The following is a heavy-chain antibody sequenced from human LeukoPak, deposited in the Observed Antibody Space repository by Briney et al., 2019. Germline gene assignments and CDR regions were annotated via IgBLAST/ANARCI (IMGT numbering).Heavy chain of an antibody. CDR2: IYHNGTP. V-gene: IGHV4/OR15-8*01. CDR3: ARSRAFDI. Sequence: TSETLSLTCGVSVGSISSGNWWSWVRQSPGKGLEWIGEIYHNGTPNYNPSLKSRVTISVDTSKNQFSLKLSSVTAADTAVYYCARSRAFDIWGQGTMVTVSS. CDR1: VGSISSGNW. J-gene: IGHJ3*02.